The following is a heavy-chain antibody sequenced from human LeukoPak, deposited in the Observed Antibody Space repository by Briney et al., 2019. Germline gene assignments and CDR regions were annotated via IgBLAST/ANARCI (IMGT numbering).Heavy chain of an antibody. CDR2: IYNSGNT. Sequence: SETLSLTCIVSGGSISSYYWSWIRQPPGKGLGWIGYIYNSGNTNYNPSLKSRVTISVDTSKNQFSLKLSSVTPADTAVYYCARNSGYDSIDYWGQGTLVTVSS. D-gene: IGHD5-12*01. V-gene: IGHV4-59*01. J-gene: IGHJ4*02. CDR3: ARNSGYDSIDY. CDR1: GGSISSYY.